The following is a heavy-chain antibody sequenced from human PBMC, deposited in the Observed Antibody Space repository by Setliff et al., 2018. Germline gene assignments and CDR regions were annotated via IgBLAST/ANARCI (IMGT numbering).Heavy chain of an antibody. V-gene: IGHV4-4*08. CDR3: ARLGTTIPTSGTWTYYYYYYMDV. CDR1: GGSISSYY. Sequence: SETLSLTCTVSGGSISSYYWSWIRQPPGKGLEWIGYIYTSGSTNYNPSHKSRVTISVDTSKNQFSLKVSSVTAADTAVYYCARLGTTIPTSGTWTYYYYYYMDVWGKGTTVTSP. D-gene: IGHD2-21*01. CDR2: IYTSGST. J-gene: IGHJ6*03.